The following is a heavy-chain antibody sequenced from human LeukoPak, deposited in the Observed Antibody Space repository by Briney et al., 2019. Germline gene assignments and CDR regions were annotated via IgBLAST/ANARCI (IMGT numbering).Heavy chain of an antibody. CDR1: GFTFSRSA. CDR3: ARRNSGSYSRGFDY. CDR2: ITDDGSST. J-gene: IGHJ4*02. V-gene: IGHV3-23*01. Sequence: GGSLTLSCAASGFTFSRSAMNWIRQAPGKGLEWVSAITDDGSSTYFADSVKGRFTISRDDSKNMLHLQMNSLRAEDTAVYYCARRNSGSYSRGFDYWGQGTLVTVYS. D-gene: IGHD1-26*01.